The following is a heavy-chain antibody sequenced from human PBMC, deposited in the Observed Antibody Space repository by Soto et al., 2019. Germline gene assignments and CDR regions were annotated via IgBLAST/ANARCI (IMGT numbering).Heavy chain of an antibody. CDR1: GFTFSTYG. CDR3: ANDTYYYSTSVYYAFDH. Sequence: QVQLVESGGGVVQPGRSLRLSCAVSGFTFSTYGMHWVRQTPGKGLEWVARISHDGNTQNYADSVKGRFTISRVNAKNMLFLQMDCLRADDTALFYCANDTYYYSTSVYYAFDHWRQGTLVTVSS. CDR2: ISHDGNTQ. J-gene: IGHJ4*02. D-gene: IGHD3-22*01. V-gene: IGHV3-30*18.